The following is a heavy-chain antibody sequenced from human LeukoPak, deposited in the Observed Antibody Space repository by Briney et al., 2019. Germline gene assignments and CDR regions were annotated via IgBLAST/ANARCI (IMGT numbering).Heavy chain of an antibody. CDR2: INWNGGST. V-gene: IGHV3-20*04. D-gene: IGHD3-3*01. Sequence: GGSLRLSCAASGFTFDDYGMSWVRQAPGKGLEWVSGINWNGGSTGYADSVKGRFTISRDNAKNSLYLQMNSLRAEDTAVYYCAKTRRFFPYYFDYWGQGTLVTVSS. CDR1: GFTFDDYG. J-gene: IGHJ4*02. CDR3: AKTRRFFPYYFDY.